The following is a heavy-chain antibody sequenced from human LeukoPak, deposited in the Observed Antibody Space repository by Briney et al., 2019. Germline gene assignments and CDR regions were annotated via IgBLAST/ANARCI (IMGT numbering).Heavy chain of an antibody. CDR3: ARRDDSSGWDAFDI. D-gene: IGHD3-22*01. Sequence: GESLKISCKGSGYSFTSYWIGWVRQLPGKGLEWMGIIYPGDSDTRYSTSFQGQVTISADKSISTAYLQWSSLKASDTAMYYCARRDDSSGWDAFDIWGQGTMVTVSS. J-gene: IGHJ3*02. CDR2: IYPGDSDT. V-gene: IGHV5-51*01. CDR1: GYSFTSYW.